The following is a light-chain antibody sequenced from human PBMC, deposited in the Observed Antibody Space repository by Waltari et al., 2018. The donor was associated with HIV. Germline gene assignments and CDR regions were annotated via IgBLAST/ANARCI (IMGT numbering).Light chain of an antibody. CDR3: QQRSNWPPFT. CDR1: KSVSSY. CDR2: DAS. V-gene: IGKV3-11*01. J-gene: IGKJ3*01. Sequence: EIVLTQSPATLSLSPGERATLSCRASKSVSSYLAWYQQKPGQAPRLLISDASNRATGIPARFSGSGSGTDFTLTISSLEPEDFAVYYCQQRSNWPPFTFGPGTKVDIK.